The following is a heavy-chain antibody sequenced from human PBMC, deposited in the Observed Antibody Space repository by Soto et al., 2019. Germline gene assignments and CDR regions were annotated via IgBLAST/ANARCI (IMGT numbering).Heavy chain of an antibody. Sequence: GGSLRLSCAASGFTFSSYDMHWVRQATGKGLEWVSAIGTAGDTYYPGSVKGRFTISRENAKNSLYLQMNSLRAGDTAVYYCARMRWELGYYYYGMDVWGQGTTVTVS. CDR2: IGTAGDT. V-gene: IGHV3-13*01. D-gene: IGHD1-26*01. J-gene: IGHJ6*02. CDR3: ARMRWELGYYYYGMDV. CDR1: GFTFSSYD.